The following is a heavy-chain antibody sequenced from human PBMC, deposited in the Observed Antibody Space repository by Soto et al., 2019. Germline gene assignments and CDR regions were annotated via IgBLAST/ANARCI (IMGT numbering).Heavy chain of an antibody. CDR3: ARDYYDSSGYLSDP. CDR2: IYHSGST. J-gene: IGHJ5*02. V-gene: IGHV4-4*02. D-gene: IGHD3-22*01. Sequence: QVQLQESGPGLVKPSGTLSLTCAVSGGSISSSNWWSWVRQPPGKGLEWIGEIYHSGSTNYNPSLNSRVTISVDTSKNQFSLKLCSVTAADTAVYYCARDYYDSSGYLSDPWGQGTLVTVSS. CDR1: GGSISSSNW.